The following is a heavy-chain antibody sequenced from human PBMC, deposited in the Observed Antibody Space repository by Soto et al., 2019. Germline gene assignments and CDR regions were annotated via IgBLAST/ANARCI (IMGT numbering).Heavy chain of an antibody. CDR1: VGSVSRSNW. J-gene: IGHJ5*02. V-gene: IGHV4-4*02. CDR3: ASVGSDYDNSGYYLP. CDR2: IYHSGST. Sequence: SLTCIVSVGSVSRSNWWSWVRQPPGKGLEWIGEIYHSGSTTYNPSLKSRATISVDKSENQFSLRLKSVTAADTAVYYCASVGSDYDNSGYYLPWGPGTLVTVSS. D-gene: IGHD3-22*01.